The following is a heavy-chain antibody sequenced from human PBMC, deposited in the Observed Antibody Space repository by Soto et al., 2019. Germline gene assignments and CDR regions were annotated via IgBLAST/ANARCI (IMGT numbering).Heavy chain of an antibody. CDR1: AFTFSNYA. Sequence: PGGSLRLSCAASAFTFSNYAMAWVRQAPGKGLEWVSSIGNYGGDISYADSVKGRFTISRDNSKNTLYLQMDSLRAEDTAVYYCARGHRYMDVWGQGTTVTVSS. CDR3: ARGHRYMDV. CDR2: IGNYGGDI. V-gene: IGHV3-23*01. J-gene: IGHJ6*02.